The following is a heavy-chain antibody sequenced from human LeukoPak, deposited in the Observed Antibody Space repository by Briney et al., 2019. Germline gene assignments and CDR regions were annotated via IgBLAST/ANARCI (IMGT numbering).Heavy chain of an antibody. D-gene: IGHD2-15*01. V-gene: IGHV3-74*01. J-gene: IGHJ4*02. CDR1: GFTFNRHW. CDR2: IDSDGSNT. Sequence: PGGSLRLSCAASGFTFNRHWMYWVRQAPGKGLVWVSRIDSDGSNTNYADSVKGRFTISRGNAKDTLYLQMNSLRSEDTAVYYCGRGYSTTPGDYWGQGTLVTVSS. CDR3: GRGYSTTPGDY.